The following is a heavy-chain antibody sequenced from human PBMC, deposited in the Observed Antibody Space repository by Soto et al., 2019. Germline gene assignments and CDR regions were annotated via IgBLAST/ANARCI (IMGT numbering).Heavy chain of an antibody. Sequence: SETLSLTCAVYGGSFSGYYWSWIRQPPGKGLEWIGEINHSGSTNYNPSLKSRVTISVDTSKNQFSLKLSSVTAADTAVYYCARVTKESGLPTTLYYYYYGMDVWGQGTTVTVSS. D-gene: IGHD3-3*01. CDR2: INHSGST. CDR3: ARVTKESGLPTTLYYYYYGMDV. J-gene: IGHJ6*02. CDR1: GGSFSGYY. V-gene: IGHV4-34*01.